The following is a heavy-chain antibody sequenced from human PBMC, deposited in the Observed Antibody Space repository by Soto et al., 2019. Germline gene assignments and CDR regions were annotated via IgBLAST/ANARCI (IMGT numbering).Heavy chain of an antibody. CDR1: GGSMSSYY. D-gene: IGHD2-8*01. V-gene: IGHV4-59*01. CDR3: ARESGVTYGMDV. Sequence: SETLYITCTVSGGSMSSYYWSWIRQPPGKGLEWIGYIYYSGSTNYNPSLKSRVTISVDTSKNQFSLKLSSVTAADTAVYYCARESGVTYGMDVCGQGTTVTVSS. J-gene: IGHJ6*02. CDR2: IYYSGST.